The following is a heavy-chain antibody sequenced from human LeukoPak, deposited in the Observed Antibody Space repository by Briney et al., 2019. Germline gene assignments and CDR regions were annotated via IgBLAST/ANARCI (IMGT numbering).Heavy chain of an antibody. D-gene: IGHD5-24*01. CDR2: INHSGST. J-gene: IGHJ4*02. CDR1: GGSFSGHY. V-gene: IGHV4-34*01. Sequence: SETLSLTCAVYGGSFSGHYWSWIRQPPGKGLEWIGEINHSGSTNYNPSLKSRVTISVDTSKNQFSLKLSSVTAADTAVYYCARGGWLQSFDYWGQETLVTVSS. CDR3: ARGGWLQSFDY.